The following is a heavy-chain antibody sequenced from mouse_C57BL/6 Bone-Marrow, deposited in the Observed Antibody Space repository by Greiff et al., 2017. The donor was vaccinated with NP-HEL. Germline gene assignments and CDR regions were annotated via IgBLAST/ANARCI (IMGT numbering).Heavy chain of an antibody. D-gene: IGHD1-1*01. J-gene: IGHJ4*01. CDR1: GYTFTSYW. CDR2: IDPSDSYT. CDR3: ARLGYYGSIPYAMDY. V-gene: IGHV1-59*01. Sequence: QVQLQQPGAELVRPGTSVKLSCKASGYTFTSYWMHWVKQRPGQGLEWIGVIDPSDSYTNYNQKFKGKATLTVDTSSSTAYMQLSSLTSEDSAVYYCARLGYYGSIPYAMDYWGQGTSVTVSS.